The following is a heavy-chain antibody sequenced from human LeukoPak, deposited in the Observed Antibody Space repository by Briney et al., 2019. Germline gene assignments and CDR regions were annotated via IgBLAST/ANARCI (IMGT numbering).Heavy chain of an antibody. J-gene: IGHJ6*03. CDR1: GGSISGTTYY. CDR3: ARDSGSGDMDV. V-gene: IGHV4-31*03. CDR2: IFYSGSA. Sequence: PSETLSLTCTVSGGSISGTTYYWSWIRQHPGRGLEWIGYIFYSGSAYYNPSLQSRVTISVDTSKKQFSLKLSSVTAADTGVYYCARDSGSGDMDVWGKGTTVTVSS. D-gene: IGHD3-10*01.